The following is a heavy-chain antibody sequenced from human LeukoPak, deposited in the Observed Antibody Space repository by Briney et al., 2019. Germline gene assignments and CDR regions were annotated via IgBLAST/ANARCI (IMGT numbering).Heavy chain of an antibody. CDR3: AGTMIVVEAFDY. Sequence: GGSLRLSCAASGFTFSSYAIHWVRQAPGKGLEWVAVISYDGSKKYYADSVKGRFTISRDNSKNTLYLQMNSLRAEDTAVYYCAGTMIVVEAFDYWGQGSLVTVPS. D-gene: IGHD3-22*01. J-gene: IGHJ4*02. CDR1: GFTFSSYA. CDR2: ISYDGSKK. V-gene: IGHV3-30*03.